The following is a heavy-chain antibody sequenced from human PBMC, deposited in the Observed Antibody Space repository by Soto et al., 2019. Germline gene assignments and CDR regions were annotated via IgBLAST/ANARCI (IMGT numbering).Heavy chain of an antibody. CDR2: ISYRGIT. D-gene: IGHD6-13*01. V-gene: IGHV4-31*03. CDR1: GGSFSSGAYH. Sequence: QVQLQESGPGLVKPSQTPSLTCTVSGGSFSSGAYHWSWVRQHPGQGLEWIASISYRGITYSNPSLKSRLSMSVDTSKSQFSLNLTSVTAADTAVYHCARMSATGTRWFDPWGQGTLVAVSS. J-gene: IGHJ5*02. CDR3: ARMSATGTRWFDP.